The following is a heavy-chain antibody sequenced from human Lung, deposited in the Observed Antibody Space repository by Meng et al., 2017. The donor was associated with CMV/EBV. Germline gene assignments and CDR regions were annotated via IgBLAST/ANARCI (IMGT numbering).Heavy chain of an antibody. V-gene: IGHV1-18*01. CDR3: ARDRVGEPTFGY. J-gene: IGHJ4*01. Sequence: ASVKVSXKTSGYTFTGYGISWVRQAPGQGLEWMGWISTYNDDKTYVQKFQTRVTMTTDRSTSTAYMELRNLRSDDTAVYYCARDRVGEPTFGYWGQGTLVTVSS. CDR2: ISTYNDDK. CDR1: GYTFTGYG. D-gene: IGHD1-26*01.